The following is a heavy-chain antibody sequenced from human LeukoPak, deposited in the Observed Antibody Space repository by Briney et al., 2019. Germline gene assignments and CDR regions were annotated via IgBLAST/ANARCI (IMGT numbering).Heavy chain of an antibody. Sequence: ASVKVSCRASGYTFTSYDINWVRQATGQGLEWMGWMNPNSGNTGYAQKFRGRVTMTRNTSISTAYMELSSLRSEDTAVYYCARIPGITMVRGVIHLDYWGQGTLVTVSS. CDR3: ARIPGITMVRGVIHLDY. D-gene: IGHD3-10*01. J-gene: IGHJ4*02. CDR2: MNPNSGNT. V-gene: IGHV1-8*01. CDR1: GYTFTSYD.